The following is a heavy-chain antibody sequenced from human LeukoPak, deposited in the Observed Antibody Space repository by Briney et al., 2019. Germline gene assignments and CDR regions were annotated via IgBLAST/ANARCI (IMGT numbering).Heavy chain of an antibody. J-gene: IGHJ4*02. V-gene: IGHV5-51*01. CDR1: GYSFTTYW. Sequence: GESLKISCKGSGYSFTTYWIAWGRQMPGKGLGWMGIIYPGDSDTTYSPSFQGQVTISADKSISTAYLQWSSLKASDTAMYYCARHYYRSGSPFDYWGQGTLVTVSS. CDR3: ARHYYRSGSPFDY. D-gene: IGHD3-10*01. CDR2: IYPGDSDT.